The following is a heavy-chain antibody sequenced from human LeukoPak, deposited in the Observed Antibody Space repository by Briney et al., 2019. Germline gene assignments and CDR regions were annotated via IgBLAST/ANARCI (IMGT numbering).Heavy chain of an antibody. V-gene: IGHV4-34*01. Sequence: SETLSLTCAVYGGSFSGYYWSWLRQPPGKGLEWSGEINHSGSTNYNPSLKSRVTISVDTSKNQFSLKLSSVTAADTAVCYCARGLSGYYDSSGYYWYFDLWGRGTLVTVSS. CDR2: INHSGST. CDR1: GGSFSGYY. D-gene: IGHD3-22*01. J-gene: IGHJ2*01. CDR3: ARGLSGYYDSSGYYWYFDL.